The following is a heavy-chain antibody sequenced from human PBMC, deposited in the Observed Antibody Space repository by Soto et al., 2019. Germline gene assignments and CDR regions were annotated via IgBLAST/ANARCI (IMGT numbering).Heavy chain of an antibody. CDR3: ARGLTMGQLPSHFDH. CDR1: GGSVSNVNFY. Sequence: SETLSLTCTVSGGSVSNVNFYWSWIRQPPGKGLEWIGYVHSSGITNYNPSLKRRVTISVDTSRNQFSLRLSSVTAADTAVYYCARGLTMGQLPSHFDHWGQGTLVTVSS. D-gene: IGHD3-16*01. CDR2: VHSSGIT. V-gene: IGHV4-61*01. J-gene: IGHJ5*02.